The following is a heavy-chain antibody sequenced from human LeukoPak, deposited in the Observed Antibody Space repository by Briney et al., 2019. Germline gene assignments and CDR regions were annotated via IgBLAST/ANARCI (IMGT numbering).Heavy chain of an antibody. CDR1: GFTFDDHA. Sequence: GGSLRLSCAASGFTFDDHAMHWVRQAPGKGLEWVSGISWNSGSVGYADSVKGRFTISRDNAKNSLYLQMNSLRTEDTALYYCAKDPYSSGWGAYYFDYWGQGTLVTVSS. CDR2: ISWNSGSV. J-gene: IGHJ4*02. D-gene: IGHD6-19*01. CDR3: AKDPYSSGWGAYYFDY. V-gene: IGHV3-9*01.